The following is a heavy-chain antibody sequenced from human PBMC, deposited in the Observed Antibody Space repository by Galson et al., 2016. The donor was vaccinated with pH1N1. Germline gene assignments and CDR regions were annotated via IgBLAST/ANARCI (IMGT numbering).Heavy chain of an antibody. CDR1: GYTFTNYD. D-gene: IGHD2-15*01. CDR3: ARAGCVSGSCRTGIHYYTDV. CDR2: MNPNSGNT. J-gene: IGHJ6*03. V-gene: IGHV1-8*01. Sequence: SVKVSCKASGYTFTNYDINWVRQATGQGLEWMGWMNPNSGNTGYAQKFQGRVTITRNTSISTAYMELSSLRSEDTALYYCARAGCVSGSCRTGIHYYTDVWGEGTTVTVTS.